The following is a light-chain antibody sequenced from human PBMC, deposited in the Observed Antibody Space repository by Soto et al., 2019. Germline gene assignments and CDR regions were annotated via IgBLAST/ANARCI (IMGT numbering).Light chain of an antibody. CDR3: QQCTNWPPEVT. V-gene: IGKV3D-20*02. Sequence: IVLTQSPGTLSLSPGERATLSCRASQSFSTSYLAWYQQKPGQAPRLLIFAASSRASGIPDRFSGSGSGTDFTLTIDRLEPEDFAVYYCQQCTNWPPEVTFGGGTKVEIK. CDR1: QSFSTSY. CDR2: AAS. J-gene: IGKJ4*01.